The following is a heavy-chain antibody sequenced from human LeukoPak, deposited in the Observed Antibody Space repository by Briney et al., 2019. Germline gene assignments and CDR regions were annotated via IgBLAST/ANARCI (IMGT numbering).Heavy chain of an antibody. CDR3: ARSRYCSSTSCYNTHNY. Sequence: GSLRLSCAASGFTFSSYSMNWVRQAPGKGLEWIGEINHSGSTNYNPSLKSRVTISVDTSKNQFSLKLSSVTAADTAVYYCARSRYCSSTSCYNTHNYWGQGTLVTVSS. CDR2: INHSGST. CDR1: GFTFSSYS. D-gene: IGHD2-2*01. J-gene: IGHJ4*02. V-gene: IGHV4-34*01.